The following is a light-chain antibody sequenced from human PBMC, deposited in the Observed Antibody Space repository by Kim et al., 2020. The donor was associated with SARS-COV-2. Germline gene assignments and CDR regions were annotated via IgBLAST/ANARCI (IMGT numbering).Light chain of an antibody. CDR2: EDN. V-gene: IGLV6-57*04. CDR1: SGSIASNY. J-gene: IGLJ2*01. Sequence: LTQPHSVSESPGKTVTISCTRSSGSIASNYVQWYQQRPGSAPTTVIYEDNQRPSGVPDRFSGSIDSSSNSASLTIFGLKTEDEADYYCQSYNSSNVVFGGGTQLTVL. CDR3: QSYNSSNVV.